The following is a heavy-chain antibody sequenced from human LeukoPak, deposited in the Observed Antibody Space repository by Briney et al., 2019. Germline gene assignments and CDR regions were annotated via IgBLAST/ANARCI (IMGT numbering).Heavy chain of an antibody. V-gene: IGHV3-15*01. CDR2: IKSKTDGGTT. D-gene: IGHD5-12*01. CDR1: GFTFSNAW. CDR3: TTDDYDIVADFY. Sequence: GGSLRLSCAASGFTFSNAWMSWVRQAPGKGLEWVGRIKSKTDGGTTDYAAPVKGRFTISRDDSKNTLYLQMNSLKTEDTAVYYCTTDDYDIVADFYWGQGTLVTVSS. J-gene: IGHJ4*02.